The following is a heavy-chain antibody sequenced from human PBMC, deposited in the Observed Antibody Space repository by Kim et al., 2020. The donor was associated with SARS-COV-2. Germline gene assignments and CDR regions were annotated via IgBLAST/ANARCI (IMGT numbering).Heavy chain of an antibody. CDR3: TRLNGDSRSGEAFDI. V-gene: IGHV3-73*01. D-gene: IGHD4-17*01. CDR1: GLTFSGSA. CDR2: IRSKANNYAT. J-gene: IGHJ3*02. Sequence: GGSLRLSCAATGLTFSGSAMHWVRQASGKGLEWVGRIRSKANNYATAYAASVKGRFTISRDDSKNTAYLQMNSLKTEDTAVYYCTRLNGDSRSGEAFDIWGQGTMVTVSS.